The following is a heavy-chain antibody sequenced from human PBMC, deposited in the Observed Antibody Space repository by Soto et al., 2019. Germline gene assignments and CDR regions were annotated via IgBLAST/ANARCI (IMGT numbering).Heavy chain of an antibody. Sequence: SVKVSCKASGGTFSSYAISWVRQAPGQGLEWMGGIIPILGTANYAQKFQGRVTITADKSTSTAYMELSSLRSEDTAVYYCARWGDIVATITGYYGMDVWGQGTTVTV. CDR3: ARWGDIVATITGYYGMDV. V-gene: IGHV1-69*10. D-gene: IGHD5-12*01. CDR2: IIPILGTA. J-gene: IGHJ6*02. CDR1: GGTFSSYA.